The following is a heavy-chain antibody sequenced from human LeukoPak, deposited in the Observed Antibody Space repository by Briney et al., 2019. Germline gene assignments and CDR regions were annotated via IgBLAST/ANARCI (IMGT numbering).Heavy chain of an antibody. J-gene: IGHJ3*02. Sequence: WGSLRLSCAASGFTFSSYSMNWVRQAPGKGLECVSSISTSSSFLYYADSVKGRFTISRDNAKNSLYLQMNSLRAEDTAVYYCARFYSSSWYDAFDIWGQGTMVTVSS. V-gene: IGHV3-21*01. CDR2: ISTSSSFL. D-gene: IGHD6-13*01. CDR1: GFTFSSYS. CDR3: ARFYSSSWYDAFDI.